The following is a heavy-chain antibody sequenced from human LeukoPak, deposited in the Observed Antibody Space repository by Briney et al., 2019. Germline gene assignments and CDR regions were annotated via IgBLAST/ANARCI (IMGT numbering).Heavy chain of an antibody. D-gene: IGHD3-10*01. CDR2: IYYSGST. CDR3: ARRVTMVRGVTFFDY. CDR1: GGSISSYY. V-gene: IGHV4-59*08. J-gene: IGHJ4*02. Sequence: PSETLSLTCTVSGGSISSYYWSWIRQPPGKGLEWIGYIYYSGSTNYNPSLKSRVTISVDTSKNQFSLKLSSVTAADTAVYYCARRVTMVRGVTFFDYWGQGTLVTVSS.